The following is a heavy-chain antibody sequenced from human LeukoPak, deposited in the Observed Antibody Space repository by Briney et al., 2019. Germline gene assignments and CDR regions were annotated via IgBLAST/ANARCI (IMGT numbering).Heavy chain of an antibody. V-gene: IGHV3-23*01. D-gene: IGHD3-9*01. J-gene: IGHJ4*02. Sequence: PGGSLRLSCAASGFTFSSYAMSWVRQAPGKGLEWVSAISGSGGSTYYADSVKGRFTISRDNSKNTLYLQMNSLRAEDTAVYYCAKAVYYDILTGYYTPFDYWGQGTLVTVSS. CDR1: GFTFSSYA. CDR3: AKAVYYDILTGYYTPFDY. CDR2: ISGSGGST.